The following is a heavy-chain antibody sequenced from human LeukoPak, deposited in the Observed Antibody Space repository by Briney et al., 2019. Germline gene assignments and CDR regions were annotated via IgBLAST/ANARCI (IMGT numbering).Heavy chain of an antibody. CDR1: GYSFTSYW. D-gene: IGHD2-15*01. V-gene: IGHV5-51*01. J-gene: IGHJ5*02. Sequence: GESLKISCKGSGYSFTSYWIGWVRQMPGKGLEWMGIIYPGDSDTRYSPSFQGQVTISADKSISTAYPQWSRLKASDTAMYYCARLLGIVVVVAANNWFDPWGQGTLVTVSS. CDR2: IYPGDSDT. CDR3: ARLLGIVVVVAANNWFDP.